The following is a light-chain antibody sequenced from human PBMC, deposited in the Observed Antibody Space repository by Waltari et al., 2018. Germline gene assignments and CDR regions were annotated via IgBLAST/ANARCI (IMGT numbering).Light chain of an antibody. Sequence: DIVMTQSPLSLPVTPGEPASISCRSSQSLLDSNGYNSLDWYLQKPGQSPQLLIYLGSNRASGVPDRVSGSGSGTDFTLKISRVEAEDVGVYYCMQALQTPTFGQGTKLEIK. CDR2: LGS. J-gene: IGKJ2*01. CDR1: QSLLDSNGYNS. V-gene: IGKV2-28*01. CDR3: MQALQTPT.